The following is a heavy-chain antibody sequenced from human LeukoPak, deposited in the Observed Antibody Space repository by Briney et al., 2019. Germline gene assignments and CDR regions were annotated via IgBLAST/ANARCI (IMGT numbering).Heavy chain of an antibody. J-gene: IGHJ3*02. V-gene: IGHV1-69*04. CDR3: ARRGPYYDSSGPDAFDI. D-gene: IGHD3-22*01. CDR1: GGTFSSYA. Sequence: SVKVSCKASGGTFSSYAISWVRQAPGQGLEWMGRIVPILGIANYAQKFQGRVTITADKSTSTAYMELSSLRSEDTAVYYCARRGPYYDSSGPDAFDIWGQGTMVTVSS. CDR2: IVPILGIA.